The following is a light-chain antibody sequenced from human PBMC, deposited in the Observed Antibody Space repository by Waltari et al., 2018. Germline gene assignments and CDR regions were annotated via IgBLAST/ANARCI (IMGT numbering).Light chain of an antibody. CDR3: QHYYGTPRT. CDR1: LSVLYSANNKNY. V-gene: IGKV4-1*01. J-gene: IGKJ4*01. CDR2: CAY. Sequence: DGVMTQSPDSPAVSLGVRASIHCKSSLSVLYSANNKNYLSLYQQRTRPPPKLLISCAYTQEAGVPDRFAGGGSGTDFTLTSSSLQAEDVAVYCCQHYYGTPRTFGGGTKVEIK.